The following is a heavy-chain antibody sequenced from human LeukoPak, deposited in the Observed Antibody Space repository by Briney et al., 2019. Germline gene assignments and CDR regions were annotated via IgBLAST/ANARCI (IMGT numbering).Heavy chain of an antibody. Sequence: GGSLRLSCAASGFTFDDYAMHWVRQAPGKGLDWVSGISWNSGSIVYADSVKGRFTISRDNAKNSLYLQMNSLRAEDTALYYCAKDITSSSSNCWGQGTLVTVSS. V-gene: IGHV3-9*01. CDR2: ISWNSGSI. J-gene: IGHJ4*02. CDR1: GFTFDDYA. D-gene: IGHD6-6*01. CDR3: AKDITSSSSNC.